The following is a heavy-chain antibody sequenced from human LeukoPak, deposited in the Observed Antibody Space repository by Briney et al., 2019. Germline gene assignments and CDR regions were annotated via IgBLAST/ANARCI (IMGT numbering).Heavy chain of an antibody. CDR3: AKDRKDKYDSSGYSFDYGMDV. D-gene: IGHD3-22*01. CDR1: GFIFNSYG. Sequence: GGSLRLSCAASGFIFNSYGMHWVRQAPGKGLEWVAVISYDGSNEYYADSVKGRFTISRDNSKNTLYLQMNSQRAEDTAVYYCAKDRKDKYDSSGYSFDYGMDVWGQGTTVTVSS. CDR2: ISYDGSNE. V-gene: IGHV3-30*18. J-gene: IGHJ6*02.